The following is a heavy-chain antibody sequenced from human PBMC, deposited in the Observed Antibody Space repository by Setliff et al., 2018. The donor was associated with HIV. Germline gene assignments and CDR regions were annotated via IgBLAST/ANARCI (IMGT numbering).Heavy chain of an antibody. CDR2: IDAGNGNT. J-gene: IGHJ6*03. CDR1: GYTFTSYA. Sequence: ASVKVSCKASGYTFTSYAMHWVRQAPGQRLEWMGWIDAGNGNTKYSQKFQGRVTITRDTSASTAYMELSSLRSEDTAVYYCAREGKFRYYYYMDVWGKGTTVT. CDR3: AREGKFRYYYYMDV. V-gene: IGHV1-3*01. D-gene: IGHD3-10*01.